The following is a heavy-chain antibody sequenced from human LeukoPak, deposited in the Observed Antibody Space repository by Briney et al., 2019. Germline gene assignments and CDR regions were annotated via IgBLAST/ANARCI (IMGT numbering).Heavy chain of an antibody. V-gene: IGHV3-30*18. J-gene: IGHJ4*02. D-gene: IGHD5/OR15-5a*01. Sequence: GGSLRLSCAASGFTFSSYGMHWVRQAPGKGLEWVAVISYDGSNKYYADSVKGRFTISRDNSKNTLYLQMNSLRAEGTAVYYCAKGVSGYWGQGTLVTVSS. CDR1: GFTFSSYG. CDR2: ISYDGSNK. CDR3: AKGVSGY.